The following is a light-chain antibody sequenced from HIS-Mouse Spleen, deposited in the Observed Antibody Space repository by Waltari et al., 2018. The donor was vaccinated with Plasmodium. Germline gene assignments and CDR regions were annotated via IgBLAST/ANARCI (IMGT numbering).Light chain of an antibody. CDR1: SSDVGSYNL. J-gene: IGLJ2*01. V-gene: IGLV2-23*03. CDR3: CSYAGSSTFVV. CDR2: EGS. Sequence: QSALTQPASVSGSPGQSITISCTGTSSDVGSYNLVSWYQQHPGKAPTRMVYEGSKRPSGVSQRFCGSRSGNPSSLTSSGLQAEDEADYYCCSYAGSSTFVVFGGGTKLTVL.